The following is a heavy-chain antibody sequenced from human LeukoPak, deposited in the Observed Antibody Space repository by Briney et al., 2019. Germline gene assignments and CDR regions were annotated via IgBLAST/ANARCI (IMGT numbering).Heavy chain of an antibody. CDR1: EFSVGSNY. CDR3: TTDGYYYDSSGYSYFDY. V-gene: IGHV3-66*01. CDR2: IYSGGST. D-gene: IGHD3-22*01. J-gene: IGHJ4*02. Sequence: PGGSLRLSCAASEFSVGSNYMTWVRQAPGKGLEWVSLIYSGGSTYYADSVKGRFTISRDNSKNTLYLQMNSLKTEGTAVYYCTTDGYYYDSSGYSYFDYWGQGTLVTVSS.